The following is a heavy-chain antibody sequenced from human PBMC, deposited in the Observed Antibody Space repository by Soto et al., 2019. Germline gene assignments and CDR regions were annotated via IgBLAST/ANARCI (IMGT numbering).Heavy chain of an antibody. J-gene: IGHJ4*01. V-gene: IGHV3-7*01. CDR2: IKEDGSEQ. D-gene: IGHD3-22*01. CDR3: TTDSYSTMIVVRFDY. Sequence: AGGSLRLSCAASGGPFNTYWMSWVRQAPGKGLEWVANIKEDGSEQYYVDSMKGRFTISRDNAKNSLYLQMNNLRAEDTAIYYCTTDSYSTMIVVRFDYWGHGTLVTVSS. CDR1: GGPFNTYW.